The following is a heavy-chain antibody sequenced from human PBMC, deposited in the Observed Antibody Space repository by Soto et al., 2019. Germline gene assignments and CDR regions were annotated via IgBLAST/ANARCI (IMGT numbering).Heavy chain of an antibody. CDR3: ARAMDIGMASKDNWFDP. CDR2: ISYDENNR. D-gene: IGHD2-2*03. CDR1: GFTFRSYA. V-gene: IGHV3-30-3*01. Sequence: QVQLVESRGGVVQPGRSLRLSCAASGFTFRSYAMHWVRQAPGKGLEWVATISYDENNRYYTDSVKGRFTISRDNSKNTVYLQVNSLRDEDTAVYYCARAMDIGMASKDNWFDPWGQGTLVTVSS. J-gene: IGHJ5*02.